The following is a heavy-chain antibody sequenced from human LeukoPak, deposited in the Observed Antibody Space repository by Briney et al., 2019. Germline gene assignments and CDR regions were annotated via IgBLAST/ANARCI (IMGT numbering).Heavy chain of an antibody. CDR1: GFTFGSYA. CDR3: ATELREGDSGSQYFQH. J-gene: IGHJ1*01. CDR2: ISYDESNK. D-gene: IGHD6-19*01. V-gene: IGHV3-30*04. Sequence: GRSLRLSCAASGFTFGSYAMHWVRQAPGKGLEWVAIISYDESNKYYADSMKGRFTISRDNSKNTLYLQMNSLRPEETAVYYCATELREGDSGSQYFQHWGQGTLVTVSS.